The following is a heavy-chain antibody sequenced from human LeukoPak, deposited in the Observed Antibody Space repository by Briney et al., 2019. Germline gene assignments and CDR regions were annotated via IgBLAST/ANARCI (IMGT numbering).Heavy chain of an antibody. V-gene: IGHV4-4*02. Sequence: SGTLSLTCGVSGASISRSTWWSWVRQPPEKGLEWIGEIDHNGNTNYSPSLKSRVTISVDKSNNQFSLKLNYVTAADTAVYYCASRGGGSGHPYYLDYWGQGTLVTVSS. D-gene: IGHD3-16*01. CDR1: GASISRSTW. CDR2: IDHNGNT. CDR3: ASRGGGSGHPYYLDY. J-gene: IGHJ4*02.